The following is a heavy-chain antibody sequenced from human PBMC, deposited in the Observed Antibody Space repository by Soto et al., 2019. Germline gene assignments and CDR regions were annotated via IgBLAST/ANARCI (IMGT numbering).Heavy chain of an antibody. D-gene: IGHD2-21*02. CDR1: GFTFSSYS. Sequence: GGSLRLSCTASGFTFSSYSIHWVRQAPGKGLEWVSSIGTRSDVYYADSVKGRFTISRDNAKNSMALQMNSLRAEDTGVYYCAREETAWPLAYGLDVWGQGTTVTVSS. V-gene: IGHV3-21*01. CDR3: AREETAWPLAYGLDV. CDR2: IGTRSDV. J-gene: IGHJ6*02.